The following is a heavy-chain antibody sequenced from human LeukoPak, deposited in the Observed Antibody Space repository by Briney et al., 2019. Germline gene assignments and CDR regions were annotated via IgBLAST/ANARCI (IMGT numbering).Heavy chain of an antibody. CDR3: AKDGLWFDPNNWFDP. CDR2: ISGSGGST. Sequence: PGGSLRLSCAASGFTFSSYAMSWVRQAPGKGLEWVSAISGSGGSTYYADSVKGRFTISRDNSKNTLYLQMNSQRAEDTAVYCCAKDGLWFDPNNWFDPWGQGTLVTVSS. J-gene: IGHJ5*02. V-gene: IGHV3-23*01. CDR1: GFTFSSYA. D-gene: IGHD2-21*01.